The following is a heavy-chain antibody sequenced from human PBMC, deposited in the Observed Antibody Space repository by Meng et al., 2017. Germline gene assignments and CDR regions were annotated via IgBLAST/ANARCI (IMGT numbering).Heavy chain of an antibody. Sequence: QLQLQQWGAGPLKPSETLSLTCAGYGGSFSGYYWSWIRQPPGKGLEWIGEINHSGSTNYNPSLKSRVTISVDTSKNQFSLKLSSVTAADTAVYYCARGTRGYSYGNDYWGQGTLVTVSS. CDR3: ARGTRGYSYGNDY. D-gene: IGHD5-18*01. V-gene: IGHV4-34*01. J-gene: IGHJ4*02. CDR1: GGSFSGYY. CDR2: INHSGST.